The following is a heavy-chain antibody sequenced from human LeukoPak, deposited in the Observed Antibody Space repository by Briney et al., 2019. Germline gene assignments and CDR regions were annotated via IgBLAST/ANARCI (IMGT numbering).Heavy chain of an antibody. D-gene: IGHD3-22*01. J-gene: IGHJ4*02. Sequence: SETLSLTCTVSGYSISSGYYWGWIRQPPGKGLEWIGSIYHSGSTYYNPSLKSRVTISVDTSKNQFSLKLSSVTAADTAVYYCASSPDYYDSSGYYYGHGYFDYWGQGTLVTVSS. CDR2: IYHSGST. CDR3: ASSPDYYDSSGYYYGHGYFDY. CDR1: GYSISSGYY. V-gene: IGHV4-38-2*02.